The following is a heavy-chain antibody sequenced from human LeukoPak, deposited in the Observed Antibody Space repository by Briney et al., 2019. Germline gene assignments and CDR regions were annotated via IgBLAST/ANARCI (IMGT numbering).Heavy chain of an antibody. V-gene: IGHV4-59*01. CDR2: IYYSGST. Sequence: PSETLSLTCTVSGGSISSYYWSWIRQPPGKGLEWIGYIYYSGSTNYNPSLKSPVTISVDTSKNQFSLKLSSVTAADTAVYYCARGALVVPAATFDYWGQGTLVTVSS. D-gene: IGHD2-2*01. CDR3: ARGALVVPAATFDY. J-gene: IGHJ4*02. CDR1: GGSISSYY.